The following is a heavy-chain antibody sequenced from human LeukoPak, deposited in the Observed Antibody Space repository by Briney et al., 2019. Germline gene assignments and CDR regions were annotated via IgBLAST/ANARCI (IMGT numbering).Heavy chain of an antibody. J-gene: IGHJ4*02. D-gene: IGHD3-16*01. CDR2: IHHDGRI. CDR1: GGSIDSTNW. CDR3: ARSHDHLWGNHPDC. V-gene: IGHV4/OR15-8*01. Sequence: PSETLSLTCDVSGGSIDSTNWWNWVRQPPGQGLEWSGEIHHDGRINYNPSLKSRVTLSVDKSKNQFSLRLNSVTAADTAMYYYARSHDHLWGNHPDCWGQGTLVTVSS.